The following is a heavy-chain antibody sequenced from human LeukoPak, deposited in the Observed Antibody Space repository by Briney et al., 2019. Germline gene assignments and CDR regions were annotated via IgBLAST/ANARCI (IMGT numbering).Heavy chain of an antibody. J-gene: IGHJ4*02. D-gene: IGHD6-6*01. CDR3: AKGRPEYSSSSLDY. Sequence: GRSLTLSCAASGFTFSSYGMHWVRQAPGKGLEWVAVIWYDGSNKYNADSVKGRITISRDTSKKTPYMLMNSLRAEDTAVYYCAKGRPEYSSSSLDYWGQGTLVTVSS. CDR1: GFTFSSYG. CDR2: IWYDGSNK. V-gene: IGHV3-33*06.